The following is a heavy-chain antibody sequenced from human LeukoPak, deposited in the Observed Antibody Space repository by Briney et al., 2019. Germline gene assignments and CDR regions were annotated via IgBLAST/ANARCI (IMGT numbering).Heavy chain of an antibody. D-gene: IGHD3-22*01. J-gene: IGHJ3*02. Sequence: ASVKVSCKASGYTFTSYDINWVRQATGQGLEWMGWMNPNSGNTGYAQRFQGRVTITRNTSISTAYMELSSLRSEDTAVYYCGSSSGYYQNDAFDIWGRGTMVTVSS. V-gene: IGHV1-8*03. CDR1: GYTFTSYD. CDR3: GSSSGYYQNDAFDI. CDR2: MNPNSGNT.